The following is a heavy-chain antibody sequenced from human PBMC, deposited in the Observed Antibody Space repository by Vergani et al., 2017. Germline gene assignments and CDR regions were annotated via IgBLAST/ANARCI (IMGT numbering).Heavy chain of an antibody. CDR3: ARGGYDGYYDFWSGLSLGAWHYYGMDV. V-gene: IGHV3-21*01. CDR2: ISSSSSYI. D-gene: IGHD3-3*01. CDR1: GFTFSSYS. J-gene: IGHJ6*02. Sequence: EVQLVESGGGLVKPGGSLRLSCAASGFTFSSYSMNWVRQAPGKGLEWVSSISSSSSYIYYADSVKGRFTISRDNAKNSLYLQMNSLRAEDTAVYYCARGGYDGYYDFWSGLSLGAWHYYGMDVWGQGTTVTGSS.